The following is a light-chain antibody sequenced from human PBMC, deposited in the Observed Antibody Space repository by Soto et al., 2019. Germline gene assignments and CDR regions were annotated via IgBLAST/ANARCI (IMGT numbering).Light chain of an antibody. CDR2: DVS. V-gene: IGLV2-14*03. CDR3: SSYTSSTTLV. J-gene: IGLJ2*01. CDR1: SSDIGGYNF. Sequence: QSALTQPASVSGSPGQSITISCTGTSSDIGGYNFVSWYQQHPGKAPNLMISDVSNRPSGVSNRFSGSKSGNTACLTISGLQAEDEADYYCSSYTSSTTLVFVGGTKVTVL.